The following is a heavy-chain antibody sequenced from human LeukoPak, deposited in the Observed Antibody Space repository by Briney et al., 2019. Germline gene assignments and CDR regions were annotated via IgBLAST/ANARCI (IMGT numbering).Heavy chain of an antibody. J-gene: IGHJ4*02. CDR3: ARGSGYYLGHFDY. CDR1: GFTFSSYW. D-gene: IGHD3-22*01. V-gene: IGHV3-7*01. CDR2: IKQDGSEK. Sequence: PGGSLRLSCAASGFTFSSYWMSWVRQAPGKGLEWVANIKQDGSEKYYVDSVKGRFTISRDNAKNSLYLQTNSLRAEDTAVYYCARGSGYYLGHFDYWGQGTLVTVSS.